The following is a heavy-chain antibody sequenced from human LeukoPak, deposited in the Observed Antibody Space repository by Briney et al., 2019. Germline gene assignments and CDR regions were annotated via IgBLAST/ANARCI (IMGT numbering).Heavy chain of an antibody. CDR1: GGTSSSYA. D-gene: IGHD3-16*01. J-gene: IGHJ4*02. Sequence: GASVKVSCKASGGTSSSYAISWVRQAPGQGLEWMGGIIPIFGTANYAQKFQGRVTITTDESTSTAYMELSSLRSEDTAVYYCASGCYEGSRTDYYFDYWGQGTLVTVSS. CDR2: IIPIFGTA. V-gene: IGHV1-69*05. CDR3: ASGCYEGSRTDYYFDY.